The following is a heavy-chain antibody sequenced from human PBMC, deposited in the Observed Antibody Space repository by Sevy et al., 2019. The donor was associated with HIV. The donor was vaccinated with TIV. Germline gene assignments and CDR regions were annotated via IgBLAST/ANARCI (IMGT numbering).Heavy chain of an antibody. D-gene: IGHD4-17*01. Sequence: GGSLRLSCADSGFTFSAYYMTWIRQAPGKGLEWVSYISSGSTYTNYADSVKGRFTVSRDNAKNSLYLQMNSLRAEDTAVYYCARSRSNYGDYYFDYWGQGTLVTVSS. CDR1: GFTFSAYY. J-gene: IGHJ4*02. CDR3: ARSRSNYGDYYFDY. CDR2: ISSGSTYT. V-gene: IGHV3-11*06.